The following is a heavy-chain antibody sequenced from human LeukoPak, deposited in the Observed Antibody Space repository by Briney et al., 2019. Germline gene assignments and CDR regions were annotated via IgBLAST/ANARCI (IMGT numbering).Heavy chain of an antibody. CDR3: ARAQVEYCSAGRCYSGY. D-gene: IGHD2-15*01. J-gene: IGHJ4*02. Sequence: ASVKVSCKASVYTFTGYYMYWVRQAPGQGLEWVGWINPNSGGSNYAQKFQGRVTMTKDTSSSTVYMELSSLRSDDTAVYYCARAQVEYCSAGRCYSGYWGQGTLVTVSS. CDR1: VYTFTGYY. CDR2: INPNSGGS. V-gene: IGHV1-2*02.